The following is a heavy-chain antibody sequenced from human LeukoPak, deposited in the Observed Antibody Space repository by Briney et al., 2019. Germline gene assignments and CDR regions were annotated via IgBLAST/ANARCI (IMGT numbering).Heavy chain of an antibody. D-gene: IGHD3-22*01. J-gene: IGHJ5*02. V-gene: IGHV1-18*01. CDR3: ARDTAYYDSSGHNWFDP. CDR2: ISVYNGNT. Sequence: ASVKVSCKASGYTFTSYGISWVRQAPGQGLEWMGWISVYNGNTNYAQKLQGRVTMTTDTSTSTAYMELRSLRSDDTAVYYCARDTAYYDSSGHNWFDPWGQGTLVTVSS. CDR1: GYTFTSYG.